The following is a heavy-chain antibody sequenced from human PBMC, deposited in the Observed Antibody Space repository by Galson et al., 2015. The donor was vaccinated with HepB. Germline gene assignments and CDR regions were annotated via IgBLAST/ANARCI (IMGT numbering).Heavy chain of an antibody. V-gene: IGHV1-69*02. CDR1: GGTFSSYT. D-gene: IGHD3-10*01. CDR3: ARARLYGYYYGSGRDWFDP. J-gene: IGHJ5*02. Sequence: SVKVSCKASGGTFSSYTISWVRQAPGQGLEWMGRIIPILGIANYAQKFQGRVTITADKSTSTAYMELSSLRSEDTAVYYCARARLYGYYYGSGRDWFDPWGQGTLVTVSS. CDR2: IIPILGIA.